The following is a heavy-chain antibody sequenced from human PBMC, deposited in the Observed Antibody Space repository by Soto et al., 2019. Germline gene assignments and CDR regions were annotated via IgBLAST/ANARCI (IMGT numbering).Heavy chain of an antibody. V-gene: IGHV3-30*18. J-gene: IGHJ4*02. CDR1: GFIFSNYG. Sequence: QVQLVESGGAVVQPGRSLRLSCTASGFIFSNYGMHWVRQAPGKGLEWVALISSDGNKVYYADSVKGRFTISRDNSKNTLYVQMSSLRVDDTAVYYCAKDRRVTSYDSSGLDFWGQGTLVTVSS. CDR2: ISSDGNKV. CDR3: AKDRRVTSYDSSGLDF. D-gene: IGHD3-22*01.